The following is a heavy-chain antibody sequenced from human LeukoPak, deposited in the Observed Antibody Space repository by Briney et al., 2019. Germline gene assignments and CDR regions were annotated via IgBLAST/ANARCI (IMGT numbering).Heavy chain of an antibody. CDR2: IIPIFGTA. Sequence: SVRVSCKASGGAFSSYAISWVRQAPGQGLEWMGGIIPIFGTANYAQKLQGRVTITADESTNTAYMELSSLRSEDTAVYYCARELVVLAAMAPCAFDFWGEGAMVSVSS. J-gene: IGHJ3*01. D-gene: IGHD2-2*01. CDR1: GGAFSSYA. V-gene: IGHV1-69*01. CDR3: ARELVVLAAMAPCAFDF.